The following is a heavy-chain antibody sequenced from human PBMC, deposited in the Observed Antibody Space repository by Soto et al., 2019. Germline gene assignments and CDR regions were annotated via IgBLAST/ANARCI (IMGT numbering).Heavy chain of an antibody. D-gene: IGHD3-10*01. CDR2: IYYSGST. J-gene: IGHJ6*02. V-gene: IGHV4-39*01. CDR1: GGSISSSSYY. Sequence: SETLSLTCTVSGGSISSSSYYWGWIRQPPGKGLKWIGSIYYSGSTYYNPSLKSRVTISVDTSKNQFSLKLSSVTAADTAVYYCARPFGFYYYYGMDVWGQCTTVTVSS. CDR3: ARPFGFYYYYGMDV.